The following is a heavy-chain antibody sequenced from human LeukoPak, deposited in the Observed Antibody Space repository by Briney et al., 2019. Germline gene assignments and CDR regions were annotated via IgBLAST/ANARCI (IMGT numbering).Heavy chain of an antibody. CDR3: ARDLYNWNNLDY. J-gene: IGHJ4*02. CDR1: GYTFTGYY. V-gene: IGHV1-2*02. Sequence: ASVKVSCKASGYTFTGYYMHSVRQAPGQGLEWMGWINPNSGGTNYAQKFQGRVTMTRDTSISTAYMELSRLRSDDTAVYYCARDLYNWNNLDYWGQGTLVTVSS. D-gene: IGHD1/OR15-1a*01. CDR2: INPNSGGT.